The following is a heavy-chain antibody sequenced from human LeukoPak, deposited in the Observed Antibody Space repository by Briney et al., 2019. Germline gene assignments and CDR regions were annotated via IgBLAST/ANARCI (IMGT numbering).Heavy chain of an antibody. CDR2: IKQDGSEK. J-gene: IGHJ3*02. CDR3: ARVTGIADAFDI. V-gene: IGHV3-7*01. CDR1: GFTFSSYW. D-gene: IGHD6-13*01. Sequence: PGGSLRLSCAASGFTFSSYWMSWVRQAPGKGLEWVANIKQDGSEKYYVDSVKGRFTISRDNAKNALYLQMNSLRAGDTAVYYCARVTGIADAFDIWGQGTMVTVSS.